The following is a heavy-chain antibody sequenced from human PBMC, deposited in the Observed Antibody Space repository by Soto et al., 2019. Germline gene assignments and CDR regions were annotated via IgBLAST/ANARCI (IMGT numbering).Heavy chain of an antibody. Sequence: EVQLVESGGNLVQPGGSPRLSCEASGFTFSGFDMHWVRQPTGKGLEWVSTIGTAGDTYYAVSVKGRFTISRDNAKNSLSLQMNSLRAGDTAVYFCARGQEVGAHFFDSWGQGTQVTVSS. CDR2: IGTAGDT. D-gene: IGHD2-15*01. CDR3: ARGQEVGAHFFDS. CDR1: GFTFSGFD. J-gene: IGHJ4*02. V-gene: IGHV3-13*01.